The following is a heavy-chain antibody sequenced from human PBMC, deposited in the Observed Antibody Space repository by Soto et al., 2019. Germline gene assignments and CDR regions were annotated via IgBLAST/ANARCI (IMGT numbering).Heavy chain of an antibody. V-gene: IGHV3-23*01. CDR1: GFTFSSYA. Sequence: VQLLGSGGGLVQPGESLRLSCAASGFTFSSYAMSWVRQAPGKGLEWVSSISGSGSSTYYADSVKGRFSISRDKSKNTLYLQINSLRAEDTAVYYCARVGRGLFDYWGQGTLVSVSS. CDR3: ARVGRGLFDY. J-gene: IGHJ4*02. D-gene: IGHD3-10*01. CDR2: ISGSGSST.